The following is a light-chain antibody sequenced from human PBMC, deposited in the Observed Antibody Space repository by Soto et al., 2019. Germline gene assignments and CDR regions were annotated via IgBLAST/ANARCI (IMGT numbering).Light chain of an antibody. CDR2: GAS. V-gene: IGKV3-20*01. J-gene: IGKJ5*01. CDR1: QSFSRSF. CDR3: QQYASSPIT. Sequence: EIVLTQSPGTLSLSPGERATLSCRTSQSFSRSFLAWYQQKPGQAPRLLIHGASTRATGIPDRFSGSGSGTDFTLSITRLEPEDFAVYYCQQYASSPITFGQGTRLEIK.